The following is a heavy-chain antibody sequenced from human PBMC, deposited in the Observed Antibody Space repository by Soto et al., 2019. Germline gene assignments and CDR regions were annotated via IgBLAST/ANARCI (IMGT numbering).Heavy chain of an antibody. CDR2: IYPGDSDT. CDR1: GYSFTSYW. D-gene: IGHD2-15*01. CDR3: ARHNPYCSGGTCFGHFYGMDV. V-gene: IGHV5-51*01. Sequence: PGESLKISCKGSGYSFTSYWIGWVRQMPGRGLEWMGIIYPGDSDTTYSPSFQGQVTISADKSISTAYLQWSSLKASDTAMYYCARHNPYCSGGTCFGHFYGMDVWGQGTTVTVSS. J-gene: IGHJ6*02.